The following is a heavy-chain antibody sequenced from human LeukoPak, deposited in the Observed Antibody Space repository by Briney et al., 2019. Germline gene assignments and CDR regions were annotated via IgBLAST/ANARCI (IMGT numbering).Heavy chain of an antibody. CDR1: GFTFSSYA. CDR3: ARGVLTRIAVAGNFDY. V-gene: IGHV3-30-3*01. Sequence: QSGGSLRLSCAASGFTFSSYAMHWVRQAPGKGLEWVAVISYDGSNKYYADSVKGRFTISRDNSKNTLYLQMNSLRAEDTAVYYCARGVLTRIAVAGNFDYWGQGTLVTVSS. J-gene: IGHJ4*02. D-gene: IGHD6-19*01. CDR2: ISYDGSNK.